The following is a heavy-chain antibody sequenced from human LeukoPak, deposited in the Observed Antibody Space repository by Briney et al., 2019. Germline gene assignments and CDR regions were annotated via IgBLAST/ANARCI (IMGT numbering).Heavy chain of an antibody. CDR1: GFTFSSYE. CDR3: AELGITMIGGV. D-gene: IGHD3-10*02. V-gene: IGHV3-48*03. CDR2: ISSSGSTI. Sequence: GGSLRLSCAASGFTFSSYEVNWVRQAPGKGPEWVSYISSSGSTIYYADSVKGRFTISRDNAKNSLYLQMNSLRAEDTAVYYCAELGITMIGGVWGKGTTVTISS. J-gene: IGHJ6*04.